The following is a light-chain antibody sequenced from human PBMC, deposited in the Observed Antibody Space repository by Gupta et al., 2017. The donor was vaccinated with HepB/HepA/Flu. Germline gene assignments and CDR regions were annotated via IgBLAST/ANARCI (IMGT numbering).Light chain of an antibody. CDR1: QSVISSY. Sequence: EIVLTQFPGTLSLSPGERATLSCRASQSVISSYLAWYQQKPGPAPKLLIYGASNRATGIPDRFSGSGSGTEFTLTISRLEPEDFAVYYCQQFGSSQFTFGPGTKVDF. CDR2: GAS. CDR3: QQFGSSQFT. J-gene: IGKJ3*01. V-gene: IGKV3-20*01.